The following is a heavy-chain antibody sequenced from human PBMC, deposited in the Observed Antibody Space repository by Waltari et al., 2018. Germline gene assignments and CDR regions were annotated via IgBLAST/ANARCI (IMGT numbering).Heavy chain of an antibody. Sequence: QVQLVQSGAEVKKPGSSVKVSCKASGGTFSSYAISWVGQAPGQGLEWMGGIIPIFGTANYAQKFQGRVTITADESTSTAYMELSSLRSEDTAVYYCARISIAVAGKPFDYWGQGTLVTVSS. CDR3: ARISIAVAGKPFDY. CDR2: IIPIFGTA. CDR1: GGTFSSYA. J-gene: IGHJ4*02. V-gene: IGHV1-69*01. D-gene: IGHD6-19*01.